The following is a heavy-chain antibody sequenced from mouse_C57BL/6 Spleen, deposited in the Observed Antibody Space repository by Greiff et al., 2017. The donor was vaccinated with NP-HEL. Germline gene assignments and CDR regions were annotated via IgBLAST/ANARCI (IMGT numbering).Heavy chain of an antibody. CDR1: GYTFTSYT. CDR3: ARTHER. V-gene: IGHV1-4*01. Sequence: QVQLKESGAELARPGASVKMSCKASGYTFTSYTMHWVKQRPGQGLEWIGYINPSSGYTKYNQKFKDKATLTADKSSSTAYMQLSSLTSEDPTVYYCARTHERWGQGTTLTVSS. CDR2: INPSSGYT. J-gene: IGHJ2*01.